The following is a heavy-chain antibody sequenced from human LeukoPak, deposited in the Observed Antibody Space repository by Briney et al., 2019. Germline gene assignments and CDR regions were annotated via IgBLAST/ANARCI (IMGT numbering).Heavy chain of an antibody. Sequence: SETLSLTCTVSGGSITSGTYYWSWIRQHPGKGLEWIGEINHSGSTNYNPSLKSRVTISVDTSKNQFSLKLSSVTAADTAVYYCARGHYDSSGPIDYWGQGTLVTVSS. D-gene: IGHD3-22*01. CDR2: INHSGST. CDR3: ARGHYDSSGPIDY. CDR1: GGSITSGTYY. V-gene: IGHV4-39*07. J-gene: IGHJ4*02.